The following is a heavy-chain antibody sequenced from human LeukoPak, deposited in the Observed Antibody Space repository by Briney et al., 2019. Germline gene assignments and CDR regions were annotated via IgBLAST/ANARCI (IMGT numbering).Heavy chain of an antibody. Sequence: PSETLSLTCTVSGGSISRYYWSWMRQTPGKGLEWIGRIYASGSTNYNPSLKSRVTLSVDTSKNQFSLKLSSVTAADTAVYYCARGYCSSTSCLPFDYWGQGTLVTVSS. D-gene: IGHD2-2*01. CDR1: GGSISRYY. V-gene: IGHV4-4*07. CDR2: IYASGST. J-gene: IGHJ4*02. CDR3: ARGYCSSTSCLPFDY.